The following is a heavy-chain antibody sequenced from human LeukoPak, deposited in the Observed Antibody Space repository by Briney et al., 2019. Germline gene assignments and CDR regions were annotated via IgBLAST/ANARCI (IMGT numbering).Heavy chain of an antibody. CDR2: ISYDVGKK. CDR3: AKDARPNYYFDY. Sequence: GGSLRLSCAASGFTFGSYGMHWVRQAPGKGLEWVAVISYDVGKKYYADSVKGRFTISRDNSKNTLYLQMNSLRAEDTAVYYCAKDARPNYYFDYWGQGTLVTVSS. CDR1: GFTFGSYG. J-gene: IGHJ4*02. V-gene: IGHV3-30*18.